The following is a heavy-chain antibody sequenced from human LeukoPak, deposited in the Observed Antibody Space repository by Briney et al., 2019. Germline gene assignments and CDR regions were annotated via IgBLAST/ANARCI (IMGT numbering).Heavy chain of an antibody. D-gene: IGHD2-2*01. CDR3: SKASIPNTSYHFDF. CDR1: GFDFSGFY. V-gene: IGHV3-73*01. Sequence: GGSLRLSCAASGFDFSGFYMHWVRQASGRGLEWVGLIRSKPSSYTTVYAASVKGRFTISRDDSKNTAYLQMNSLRAEDTAVYFCSKASIPNTSYHFDFWGQGTLVTVSS. CDR2: IRSKPSSYTT. J-gene: IGHJ4*02.